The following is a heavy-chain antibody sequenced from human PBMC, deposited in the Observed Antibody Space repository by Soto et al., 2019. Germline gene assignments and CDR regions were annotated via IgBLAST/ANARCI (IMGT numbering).Heavy chain of an antibody. CDR2: IRSKAYGGTT. D-gene: IGHD4-4*01. CDR1: GLSVGDYA. J-gene: IGHJ5*02. Sequence: TASGLSVGDYAISWVRQAPGKVLEWVGFIRSKAYGGTTEYAASVKGRFTISRDDSKSIAYLQMNSLKTEDTAVYYCTRGIWGTVTSNWFDPWGQGTLVTVSS. CDR3: TRGIWGTVTSNWFDP. V-gene: IGHV3-49*04.